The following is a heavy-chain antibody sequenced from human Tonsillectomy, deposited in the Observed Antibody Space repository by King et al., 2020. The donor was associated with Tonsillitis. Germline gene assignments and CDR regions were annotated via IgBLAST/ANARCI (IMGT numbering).Heavy chain of an antibody. D-gene: IGHD5-18*01. CDR1: GGSISSSSYY. V-gene: IGHV4-39*01. Sequence: QLQESGPGLVKPSETLSLTCTVSGGSISSSSYYWGWIRQPPGKGLEWIGSIYYSGSTYYNPSLKSRVTISVDTSKNQFSLKLSSVTAADTAVYYCARPRAYSYGYEDYWGQGTLVTVSS. J-gene: IGHJ4*02. CDR2: IYYSGST. CDR3: ARPRAYSYGYEDY.